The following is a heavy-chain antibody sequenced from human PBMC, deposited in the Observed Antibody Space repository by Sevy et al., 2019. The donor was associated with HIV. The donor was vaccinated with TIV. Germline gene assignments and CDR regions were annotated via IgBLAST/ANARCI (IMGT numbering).Heavy chain of an antibody. J-gene: IGHJ4*02. CDR2: IYYSGST. D-gene: IGHD4-17*01. V-gene: IGHV4-59*12. CDR3: ARGSNGDYGGEYYFDY. CDR1: GGSIRSYY. Sequence: SETLSLTCTVSGGSIRSYYWSWIRQPPGKGLEWIGHIYYSGSTNYNPSLKSRVTISVQTSEHQFSLKLRSVTAADTAVYYCARGSNGDYGGEYYFDYWGQGTLVTVSS.